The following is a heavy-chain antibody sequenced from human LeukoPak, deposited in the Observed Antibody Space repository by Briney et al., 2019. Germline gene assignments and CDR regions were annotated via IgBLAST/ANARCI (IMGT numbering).Heavy chain of an antibody. Sequence: SETLSLTCTVSGGSISSYYWSWIRHPPGEGLEGIGYIYYSGRTNYNPSLKSRAPISVDTSKNQFSLKLSSVTAAATAVYYCARQGGATKSWFDPWGQGTLVTVSS. D-gene: IGHD1-26*01. CDR2: IYYSGRT. CDR3: ARQGGATKSWFDP. V-gene: IGHV4-59*08. J-gene: IGHJ5*02. CDR1: GGSISSYY.